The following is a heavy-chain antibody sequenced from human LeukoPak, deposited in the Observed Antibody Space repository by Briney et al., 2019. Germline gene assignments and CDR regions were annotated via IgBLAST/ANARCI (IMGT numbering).Heavy chain of an antibody. CDR2: ISASGGTT. CDR3: AKDITIFGVVTYDAFDI. V-gene: IGHV3-23*01. D-gene: IGHD3-3*01. Sequence: GGSLRLSCAASGFTFSTYAMSWVRQAPGKGLEWVSGISASGGTTYYADSVKGRFTISRDNSKNTLYLQMNSLRAEDTAVYYCAKDITIFGVVTYDAFDIWGQGTMVTVSS. CDR1: GFTFSTYA. J-gene: IGHJ3*02.